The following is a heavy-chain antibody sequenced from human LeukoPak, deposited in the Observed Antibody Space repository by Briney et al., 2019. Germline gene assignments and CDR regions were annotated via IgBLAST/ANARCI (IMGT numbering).Heavy chain of an antibody. CDR2: IIPIFGTA. CDR1: GGTFSSYA. J-gene: IGHJ4*02. V-gene: IGHV1-69*13. CDR3: ARDGGLDSYLKALYFDY. D-gene: IGHD3-16*01. Sequence: GASVKVSCKASGGTFSSYAISWVRQAPGQGLEWMGGIIPIFGTANYAQKFQGRVTITADESTSTAYMELSSLRSEDTAVYYCARDGGLDSYLKALYFDYWGQGTLVTVSS.